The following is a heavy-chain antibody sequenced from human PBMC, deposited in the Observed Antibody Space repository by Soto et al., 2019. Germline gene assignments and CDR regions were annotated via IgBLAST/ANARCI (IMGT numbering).Heavy chain of an antibody. D-gene: IGHD6-19*01. J-gene: IGHJ4*02. Sequence: QVQLQQWGAGLLKPSESLSHTCAVYGGSFSGYYWRWFRQPQGKGLEWIGEINHSGTTNYTPSLKIRVTISVDTSKNQFSLKLSSVTAADTAVYYCARFGGAVAGNWGQGTLVTVSS. CDR2: INHSGTT. CDR3: ARFGGAVAGN. CDR1: GGSFSGYY. V-gene: IGHV4-34*01.